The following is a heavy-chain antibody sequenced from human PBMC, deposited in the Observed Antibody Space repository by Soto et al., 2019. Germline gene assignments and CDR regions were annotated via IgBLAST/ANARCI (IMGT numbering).Heavy chain of an antibody. Sequence: EVQLLESGGNLVQRGGSLRLSCAASGFSFSTYALTWVRQVPGKGLEWVSGISASGATTYYADSVKGRFTISRDNSKNTVFLHMTSLRAEDTALYYCAKWTDTVVEAALAGGAFDIWGQGTTVTVSS. CDR1: GFSFSTYA. CDR2: ISASGATT. J-gene: IGHJ3*02. V-gene: IGHV3-23*01. CDR3: AKWTDTVVEAALAGGAFDI. D-gene: IGHD2-2*01.